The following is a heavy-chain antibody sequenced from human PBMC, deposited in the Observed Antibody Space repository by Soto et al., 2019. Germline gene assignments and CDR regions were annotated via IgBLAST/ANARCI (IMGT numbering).Heavy chain of an antibody. V-gene: IGHV5-10-1*01. J-gene: IGHJ6*02. CDR2: IDPSDSYT. D-gene: IGHD3-3*01. CDR3: ERSPPTGITIFGVAPPTGSMDV. Sequence: GESLKISCKGSGYSFTSYWISWVRQMPGKGLEWMGRIDPSDSYTNYSPSFQGHVTISADKSISTAYLQWSSLKASDTAMYYCERSPPTGITIFGVAPPTGSMDVWGQGSTVTVSS. CDR1: GYSFTSYW.